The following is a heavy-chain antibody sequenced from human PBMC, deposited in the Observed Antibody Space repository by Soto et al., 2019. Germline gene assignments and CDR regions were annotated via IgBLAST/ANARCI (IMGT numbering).Heavy chain of an antibody. V-gene: IGHV1-8*01. CDR3: ARGEIQLYLLGQYSQYYFDY. D-gene: IGHD5-18*01. CDR1: GYTFTSYD. J-gene: IGHJ4*02. CDR2: MNPNRGNT. Sequence: QVQLVQSGAEVKKPGASVKVSCKASGYTFTSYDINWVRQATGQGLEWMGWMNPNRGNTGYAQKFQGRVTMTRNTSMSTAYIGLSSLRAEDTAVYYCARGEIQLYLLGQYSQYYFDYWGQGTLVTVSS.